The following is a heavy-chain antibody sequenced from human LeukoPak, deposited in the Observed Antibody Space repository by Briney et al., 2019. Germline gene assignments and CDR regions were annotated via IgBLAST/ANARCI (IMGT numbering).Heavy chain of an antibody. CDR3: ARGRGYYDSTGYYTHDY. V-gene: IGHV4-34*01. CDR2: INHSGST. CDR1: GGSFSGYY. Sequence: SETLSLTCAVYGGSFSGYYWSWIRQPPGKGLEWIGEINHSGSTNYNPSLKSRVTISVDTSKNQFSLNLTSLTAADTAVYYCARGRGYYDSTGYYTHDYWGQGTLVTVSS. D-gene: IGHD3-22*01. J-gene: IGHJ4*02.